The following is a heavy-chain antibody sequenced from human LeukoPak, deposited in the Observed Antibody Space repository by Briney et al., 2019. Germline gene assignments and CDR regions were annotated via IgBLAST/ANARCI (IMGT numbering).Heavy chain of an antibody. Sequence: PGRSLRLSCAASGFTFTTYVIHWVRQAPGKGLEWVAVISQTGSIETYTDSVKGRFTISRDNSKNTVYLQVNSLKSEDTAVYYCARDRAVALPTYYYYMDVWGKGTTVTVSS. CDR3: ARDRAVALPTYYYYMDV. CDR2: ISQTGSIE. CDR1: GFTFTTYV. D-gene: IGHD2-15*01. V-gene: IGHV3-30*14. J-gene: IGHJ6*03.